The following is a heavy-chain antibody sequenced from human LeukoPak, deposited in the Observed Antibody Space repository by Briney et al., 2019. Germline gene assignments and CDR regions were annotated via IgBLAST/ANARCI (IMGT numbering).Heavy chain of an antibody. CDR1: GFTFSSYA. CDR2: ISSNGGST. J-gene: IGHJ6*03. V-gene: IGHV3-64*01. D-gene: IGHD2-2*01. Sequence: GGSLRLSCAASGFTFSSYAMHWVRQAPGKGLEYVSAISSNGGSTYYANSVKGRFTISRDNSKNTLYLQMGSLRAEDMAVYYCARSPVVVPAAMRVGPINYYYMDVWGKGTTVTVSS. CDR3: ARSPVVVPAAMRVGPINYYYMDV.